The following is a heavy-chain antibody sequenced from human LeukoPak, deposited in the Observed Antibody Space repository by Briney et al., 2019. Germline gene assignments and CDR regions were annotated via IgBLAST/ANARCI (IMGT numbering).Heavy chain of an antibody. J-gene: IGHJ4*02. D-gene: IGHD6-13*01. CDR1: GFTFSSYW. Sequence: GGSLRLSCAASGFTFSSYWMHWVRQAPGKGLVSVSRINSDGSSTTYADSVKGRFTISRDNAKNTLYLQMNSLRAEDTAVYYCARGGPYSSSWFDYWGQGTLVTVSS. CDR2: INSDGSST. V-gene: IGHV3-74*01. CDR3: ARGGPYSSSWFDY.